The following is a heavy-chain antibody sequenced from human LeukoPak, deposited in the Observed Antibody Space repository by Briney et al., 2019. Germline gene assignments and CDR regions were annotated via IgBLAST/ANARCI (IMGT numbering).Heavy chain of an antibody. CDR1: GFTFSTYS. CDR2: ISSSSSSI. Sequence: GGSLRLSCAASGFTFSTYSMNWVRQAPGKGLGGVSYISSSSSSIYYADSVMGRFTISRDNAQNSLYLQMNSLRDEDTAVYYCVRDPNTYYYGSGDFVSRGQGTLVTVSS. CDR3: VRDPNTYYYGSGDFVS. V-gene: IGHV3-48*02. D-gene: IGHD3-10*01. J-gene: IGHJ4*02.